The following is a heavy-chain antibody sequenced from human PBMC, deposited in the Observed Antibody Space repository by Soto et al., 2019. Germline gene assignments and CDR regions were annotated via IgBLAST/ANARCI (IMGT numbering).Heavy chain of an antibody. Sequence: EVQLVESGGGLVKPGGSLRLSCAASGFTFSSYSMNWVRQAPGKGLEWVSSISSSSSYIYYADSVKGRFTISRDNAKNSLYLQMNSLRAEDTAVYYCARDQEVVAALDYWGQGTLVTVSS. J-gene: IGHJ4*02. CDR1: GFTFSSYS. V-gene: IGHV3-21*01. D-gene: IGHD2-15*01. CDR3: ARDQEVVAALDY. CDR2: ISSSSSYI.